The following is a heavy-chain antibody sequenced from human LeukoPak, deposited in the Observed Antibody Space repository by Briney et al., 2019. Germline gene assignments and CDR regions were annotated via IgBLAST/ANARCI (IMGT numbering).Heavy chain of an antibody. Sequence: GGSLRFSCAASGFTFSNAWMSWVRQAPGKGLEWVGRIKSKTDGGTTDYAAPVKGRFTISRDDSKSTLYLQMNSLKTEDTAVYYCTTDVGYCSSTSRCGFDPWGQGTLVTVSS. CDR1: GFTFSNAW. CDR3: TTDVGYCSSTSRCGFDP. J-gene: IGHJ5*02. CDR2: IKSKTDGGTT. D-gene: IGHD2-2*01. V-gene: IGHV3-15*01.